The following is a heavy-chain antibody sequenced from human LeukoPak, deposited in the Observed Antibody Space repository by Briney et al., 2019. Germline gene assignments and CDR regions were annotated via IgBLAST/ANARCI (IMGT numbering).Heavy chain of an antibody. CDR3: ARELDTMVRGVIGEFDY. Sequence: GESLKIFCKGSGYSFTSYWIGWVRQMPGKGLEWMGIIYPGDSDTRYSPSFQGQVTISADKSISTAYLQWSSLKASDTAMYYCARELDTMVRGVIGEFDYWGQGTLVTVSS. CDR2: IYPGDSDT. CDR1: GYSFTSYW. V-gene: IGHV5-51*01. D-gene: IGHD3-10*01. J-gene: IGHJ4*02.